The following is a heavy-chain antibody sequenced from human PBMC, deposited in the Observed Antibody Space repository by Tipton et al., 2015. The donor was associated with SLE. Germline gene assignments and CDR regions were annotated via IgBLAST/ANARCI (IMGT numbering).Heavy chain of an antibody. CDR3: ARYSSGWFNNFDY. D-gene: IGHD6-19*01. CDR2: IYYSGST. J-gene: IGHJ4*02. Sequence: TLSLTCTVSGGSISSSSYYWGWIRQPPGKGLEWIGYIYYSGSTYYNPSLKSRVTISVDTSKNQFSLKLSSVTAADTAVYYCARYSSGWFNNFDYWGQGTLVTVSS. CDR1: GGSISSSSYY. V-gene: IGHV4-30-4*08.